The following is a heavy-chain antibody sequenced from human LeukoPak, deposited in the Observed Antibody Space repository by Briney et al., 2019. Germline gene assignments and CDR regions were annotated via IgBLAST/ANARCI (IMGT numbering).Heavy chain of an antibody. D-gene: IGHD3-3*01. CDR3: ARVEDYYYYMDV. Sequence: ASVKVSCKASGYTFTSYYMHWVRQAPGQGLEWMGIINPSGGSTGYAQKFQGRVTITRNTSISTAYMELSRLRSDDTAVYYCARVEDYYYYMDVWGKGTTVTISS. J-gene: IGHJ6*03. V-gene: IGHV1-46*01. CDR2: INPSGGST. CDR1: GYTFTSYY.